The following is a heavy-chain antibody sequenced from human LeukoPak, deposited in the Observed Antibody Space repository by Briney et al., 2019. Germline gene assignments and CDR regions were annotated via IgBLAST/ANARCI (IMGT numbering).Heavy chain of an antibody. CDR3: ARDLTGDPAISGY. CDR1: GGSISNSY. J-gene: IGHJ4*02. D-gene: IGHD3-9*01. V-gene: IGHV4-59*01. Sequence: PSEILSLTCTVSGGSISNSYWSWIRQPPGKGLEWIGYIYYSGSTNYNPSLKSRVTISVDTSKNQFSLKLNSVTAADTAVYYCARDLTGDPAISGYWGQGTLVTVSS. CDR2: IYYSGST.